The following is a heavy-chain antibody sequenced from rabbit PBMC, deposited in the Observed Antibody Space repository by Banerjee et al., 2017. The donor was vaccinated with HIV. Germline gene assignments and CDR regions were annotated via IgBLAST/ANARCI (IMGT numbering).Heavy chain of an antibody. D-gene: IGHD2-1*01. J-gene: IGHJ4*01. Sequence: QEQLEESGGDLVMPGASLKLSCKASGFTLSGNGMSWVRQAPGKGLEWIGCISRGGSTYYASWAKGRFTISKTSSTTMTLQMTSLTAADTATYFCARDGAGGGGGDWTDLNLWGQGTLVTVS. CDR3: ARDGAGGGGGDWTDLNL. CDR1: GFTLSGNG. V-gene: IGHV1S45*01. CDR2: ISRGGST.